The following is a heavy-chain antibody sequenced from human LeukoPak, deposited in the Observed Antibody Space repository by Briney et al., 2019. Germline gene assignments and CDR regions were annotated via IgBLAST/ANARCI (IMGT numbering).Heavy chain of an antibody. CDR2: IIPIFGTA. J-gene: IGHJ4*02. CDR3: ARDSNCGGDCYSGYLFDY. Sequence: SVKVSCKASGGTFSSYAISWVRQAPGQGLEWMGGIIPIFGTANYAQKFQGRVTITADGSTSTAYMELSSLRSEDTAVYYCARDSNCGGDCYSGYLFDYWGQGTLVTVSS. CDR1: GGTFSSYA. D-gene: IGHD2-21*02. V-gene: IGHV1-69*01.